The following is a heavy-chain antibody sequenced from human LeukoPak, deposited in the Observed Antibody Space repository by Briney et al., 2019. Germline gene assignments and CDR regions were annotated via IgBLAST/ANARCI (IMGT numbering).Heavy chain of an antibody. V-gene: IGHV4-39*01. CDR1: GGSISSSSYY. D-gene: IGHD2-15*01. Sequence: PSETLSLTCIVSGGSISSSSYYWDWIRQPPGKGLEWIGSISYSGSTYYNPSLKSRVTIFVETSKNQFSLNLSSVTAADTAVYYCATTQIMVVPATLNYWGQGTLVTVSS. J-gene: IGHJ4*02. CDR2: ISYSGST. CDR3: ATTQIMVVPATLNY.